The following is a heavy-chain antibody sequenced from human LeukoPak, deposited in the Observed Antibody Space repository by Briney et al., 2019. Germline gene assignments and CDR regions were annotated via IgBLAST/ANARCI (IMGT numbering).Heavy chain of an antibody. V-gene: IGHV3-21*01. CDR3: ARDLGYSGSYRGFSDH. CDR1: GFTFSSYS. CDR2: ISSSSSYI. Sequence: GGSLRLSCAASGFTFSSYSMNWVRQAPGKGLEWVSSISSSSSYIYYADSVKGRFTISRDNSKNTLYLQMNSLRAEDTAVYYCARDLGYSGSYRGFSDHWGQGTLVTVSS. D-gene: IGHD1-26*01. J-gene: IGHJ4*02.